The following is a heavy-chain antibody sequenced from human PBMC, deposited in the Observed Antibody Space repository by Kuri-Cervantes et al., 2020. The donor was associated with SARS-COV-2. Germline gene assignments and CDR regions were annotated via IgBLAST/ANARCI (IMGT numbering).Heavy chain of an antibody. CDR1: GFTFSGYW. J-gene: IGHJ3*02. D-gene: IGHD2-2*01. CDR3: AREGDIVVVHDAFDI. V-gene: IGHV3-30-3*01. Sequence: GGSLRLSCAASGFTFSGYWMTWVRQAPGKGLEWVAVISYDGSNKYYADSVKGRFTISRDNSKNTLYLQMNSLRAEDTAVYYCAREGDIVVVHDAFDIWGQGTMVTVSS. CDR2: ISYDGSNK.